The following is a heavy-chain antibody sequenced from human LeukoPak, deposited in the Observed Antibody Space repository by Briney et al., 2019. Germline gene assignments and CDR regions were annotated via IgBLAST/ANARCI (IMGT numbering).Heavy chain of an antibody. CDR3: AKAHSGSYFDY. CDR2: IQYGGSNE. Sequence: PGGSLRLSCAASGFTFSTYDMHWVRQAPGKGLEWVAFIQYGGSNEHYADSVRGRFSISRDQSKNTLYLQMNSLRAEDTAVYYCAKAHSGSYFDYWGQGTLVTVSS. CDR1: GFTFSTYD. V-gene: IGHV3-30*02. D-gene: IGHD1-26*01. J-gene: IGHJ4*02.